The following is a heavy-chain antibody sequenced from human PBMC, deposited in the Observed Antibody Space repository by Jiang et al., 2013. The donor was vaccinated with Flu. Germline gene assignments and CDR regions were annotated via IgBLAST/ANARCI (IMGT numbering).Heavy chain of an antibody. D-gene: IGHD3-16*02. CDR2: IYYSGST. J-gene: IGHJ3*02. V-gene: IGHV4-59*01. CDR3: AREGLRLGELSIGAFDI. Sequence: GSGLVKPSETLSLTCTVSGGSISSYYWSWIRQPPGKGLEWIGYIYYSGSTNYNPSLKSRVTISVDTSKNQFSLKLSSVTAADTAVYYCAREGLRLGELSIGAFDIVGPRDNGHRLF. CDR1: GGSISSYY.